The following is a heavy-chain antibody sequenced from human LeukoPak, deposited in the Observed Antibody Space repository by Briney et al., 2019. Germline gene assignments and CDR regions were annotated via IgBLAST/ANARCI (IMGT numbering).Heavy chain of an antibody. CDR2: IIPIFGTA. CDR3: AREGKTAAGFFDI. CDR1: GGTFSSYA. J-gene: IGHJ3*02. D-gene: IGHD6-13*01. Sequence: SVKVSCKASGGTFSSYAISWVRQAPGQGLEWMGGIIPIFGTANYAQKFQGRVTITTDESTSTAYMELSSLRSEDTAVYYCAREGKTAAGFFDIWGQGTMVTVSS. V-gene: IGHV1-69*05.